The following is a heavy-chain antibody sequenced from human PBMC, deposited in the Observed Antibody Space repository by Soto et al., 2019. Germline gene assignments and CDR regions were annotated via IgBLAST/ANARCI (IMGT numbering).Heavy chain of an antibody. D-gene: IGHD6-13*01. Sequence: SETLSLTCAVYGGSFSGYYWSWIRQPPGKGLEWIGEINHSGSTNYNPSLKSRVTISVDTSNNQFSLKLSSVTAADTAVYYCARGYSSSWYFNLNWFDPWGQGTLVPVSS. J-gene: IGHJ5*02. CDR2: INHSGST. CDR3: ARGYSSSWYFNLNWFDP. CDR1: GGSFSGYY. V-gene: IGHV4-34*01.